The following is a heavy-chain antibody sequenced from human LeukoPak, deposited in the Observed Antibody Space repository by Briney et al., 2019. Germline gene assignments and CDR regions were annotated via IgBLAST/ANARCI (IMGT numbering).Heavy chain of an antibody. V-gene: IGHV1-2*02. Sequence: ASVKVSCKASGYTFTGYYMHWVRQAPGQGLEWMGWINPNSGGTNYAQKFQGRVTMTRDTSISTAYMELSRLRSDDTAVYYCARDRAKGDYYDSSGYYVGRDLFDYWGQGTLVTVSS. CDR3: ARDRAKGDYYDSSGYYVGRDLFDY. CDR1: GYTFTGYY. J-gene: IGHJ4*02. CDR2: INPNSGGT. D-gene: IGHD3-22*01.